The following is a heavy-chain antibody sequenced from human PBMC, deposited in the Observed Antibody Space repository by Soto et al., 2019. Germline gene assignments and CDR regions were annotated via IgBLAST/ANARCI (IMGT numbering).Heavy chain of an antibody. CDR1: GGSFSAYY. J-gene: IGHJ6*02. V-gene: IGHV4-34*01. CDR2: IDHSGST. CDR3: VRGLRYSGMDV. D-gene: IGHD2-15*01. Sequence: QVQLQQWGAGLLKPSETLSLTCAVSGGSFSAYYWTWIRQPPGRGLEWIGEIDHSGSTNYNPSLEGRGTMSIDTAKNRFSLNVTSVTAADTAVYYCVRGLRYSGMDVWGQGTTVTV.